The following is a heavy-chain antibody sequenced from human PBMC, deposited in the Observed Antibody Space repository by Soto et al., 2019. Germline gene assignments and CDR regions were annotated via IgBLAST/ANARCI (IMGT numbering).Heavy chain of an antibody. CDR3: ARDTIIPRWYTGFDP. CDR1: GYTFSTYG. D-gene: IGHD6-13*01. V-gene: IGHV1-18*01. J-gene: IGHJ5*02. CDR2: ISAFNGNT. Sequence: ASVKVSCKASGYTFSTYGISWVRQAPGQGLEWTGWISAFNGNTNYAQKFQGRVTMTTDTSTSSAYMELRSLRSDDTAVYYCARDTIIPRWYTGFDPRGQGTLVTGSS.